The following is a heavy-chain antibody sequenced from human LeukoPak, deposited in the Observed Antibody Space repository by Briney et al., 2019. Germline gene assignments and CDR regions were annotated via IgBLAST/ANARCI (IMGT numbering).Heavy chain of an antibody. D-gene: IGHD6-13*01. CDR2: INHSGST. CDR3: ARTHSSSLIWFDP. J-gene: IGHJ5*02. V-gene: IGHV4-34*01. Sequence: SETLSLTCAVYGGSFSGYYWSWIRQPPGKGLEWIGEINHSGSTNYNPSLKSRVTISVDTSKNQFSLKLTSVTTADTAVFYCARTHSSSLIWFDPWGQGTLVIVSS. CDR1: GGSFSGYY.